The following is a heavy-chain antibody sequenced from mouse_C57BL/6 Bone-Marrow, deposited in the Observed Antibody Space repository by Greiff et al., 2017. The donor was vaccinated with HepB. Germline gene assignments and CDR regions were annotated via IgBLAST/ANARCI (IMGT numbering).Heavy chain of an antibody. Sequence: EVKLQESGGGLVKPGGSLKLSCAASGFTFSSYAMSWVRQTPEKRLEWVATISDGGSYTYYPDNVKGRFTISRDNAKNNLYLQMSHLKSEDTAMYYCASDLGFAYWGQGTLVTVSA. CDR2: ISDGGSYT. J-gene: IGHJ3*01. CDR3: ASDLGFAY. V-gene: IGHV5-4*03. CDR1: GFTFSSYA.